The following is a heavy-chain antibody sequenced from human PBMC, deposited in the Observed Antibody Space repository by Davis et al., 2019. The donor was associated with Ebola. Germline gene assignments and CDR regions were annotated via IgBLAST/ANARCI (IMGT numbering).Heavy chain of an antibody. V-gene: IGHV6-1*01. CDR3: ARQYYYYYGMDV. J-gene: IGHJ6*02. Sequence: QTLALTHAISGDSVSRNRGPWNRGRQSPSRGLEWQGGTYYRYKWCNEYTVSVKSRITNNPDTTKNQFSLQLNSVTLEDTAVYYCARQYYYYYGMDVWGQGPTFTVSS. CDR1: GDSVSRNRGP. CDR2: TYYRYKWCN.